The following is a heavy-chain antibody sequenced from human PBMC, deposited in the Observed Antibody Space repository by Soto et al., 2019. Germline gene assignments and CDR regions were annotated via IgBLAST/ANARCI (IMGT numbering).Heavy chain of an antibody. CDR3: ARSPAYGDYANLDT. CDR1: GDSVSKYY. V-gene: IGHV4-4*07. Sequence: SETLSLTCTVSGDSVSKYYWNWIRQPAGKGLEWIGRIHSTRSPNYNPSLKSRVTMSVDTSKNQFSLKLNLASVTAADTAVYYCARSPAYGDYANLDTWGQGTLVTVSS. J-gene: IGHJ5*02. CDR2: IHSTRSP. D-gene: IGHD4-17*01.